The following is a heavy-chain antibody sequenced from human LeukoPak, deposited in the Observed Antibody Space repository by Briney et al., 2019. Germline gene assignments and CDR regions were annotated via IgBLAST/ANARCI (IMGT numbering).Heavy chain of an antibody. V-gene: IGHV4-59*12. CDR2: IYYSGST. CDR1: GGSISSYY. Sequence: SETLSLTCTVSGGSISSYYWSWIRQPPGKGLEWIGYIYYSGSTNYNPSLKSRVTISVDTSKNQFSLKLSSVTAADTAVYYCARPYYYGSGMFDPWGQGTLVTVSS. J-gene: IGHJ5*02. D-gene: IGHD3-10*01. CDR3: ARPYYYGSGMFDP.